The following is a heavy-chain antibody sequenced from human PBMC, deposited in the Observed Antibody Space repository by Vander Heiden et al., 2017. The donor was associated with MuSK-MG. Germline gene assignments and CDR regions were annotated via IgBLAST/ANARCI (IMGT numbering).Heavy chain of an antibody. CDR3: AHLDSSGWYSSYFDY. Sequence: QITLKESGPTLVKPTQTLTLTCTFSGFSLSTSGVGVGWIRQPPGKALEWLALIYWDDDKRYSPSLKSRLTITKDTSKNQVVLTMTNMDTVDTATYYCAHLDSSGWYSSYFDYWGQGTLVTVSS. J-gene: IGHJ4*02. CDR2: IYWDDDK. CDR1: GFSLSTSGVG. V-gene: IGHV2-5*02. D-gene: IGHD6-19*01.